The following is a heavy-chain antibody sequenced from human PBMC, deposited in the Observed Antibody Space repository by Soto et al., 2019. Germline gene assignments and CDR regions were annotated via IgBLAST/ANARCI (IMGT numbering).Heavy chain of an antibody. CDR2: ITHVGIT. V-gene: IGHV4-34*01. Sequence: SETLALTDAVSGGCFRGFYWTWIRQSAGKRLEWLGDITHVGITNYNPALKSRVSIPVDTSKSQFSLKLSSVTAADTPVYYCPRPHDFSGGSQQPIASWRQGTLVAVSS. CDR3: PRPHDFSGGSQQPIAS. J-gene: IGHJ4*02. D-gene: IGHD2-15*01. CDR1: GGCFRGFY.